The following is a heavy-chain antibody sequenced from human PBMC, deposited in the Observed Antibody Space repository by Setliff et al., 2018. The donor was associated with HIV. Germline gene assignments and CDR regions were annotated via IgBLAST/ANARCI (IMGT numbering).Heavy chain of an antibody. V-gene: IGHV4-39*07. J-gene: IGHJ5*02. CDR3: ATCRHRPSNWFDP. CDR1: GGSVSSPGYY. Sequence: SETLSLTCTVSGGSVSSPGYYWGWIRQPPGKGLEWIGSVYNSGITFTNPSLKSRVTISVDRSGNQFSLRLTSVTAADTAVYYCATCRHRPSNWFDPWGQGTVVTVSS. CDR2: VYNSGIT.